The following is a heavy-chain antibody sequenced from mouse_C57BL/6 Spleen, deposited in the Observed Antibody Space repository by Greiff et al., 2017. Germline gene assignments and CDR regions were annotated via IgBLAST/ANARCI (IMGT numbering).Heavy chain of an antibody. CDR1: GYTFTSYW. CDR3: ARGRNYYDYDYYYAMDY. Sequence: QVQLQQPGAELVKPGASVKMSCKASGYTFTSYWITWVKQRPGQGLEWIGDIYPGSGSTNYNEKFKSKATLTVDTSSSTAYMQLSSLTSEDSAVYYCARGRNYYDYDYYYAMDYWGQGTSVTVSS. D-gene: IGHD2-4*01. V-gene: IGHV1-55*01. J-gene: IGHJ4*01. CDR2: IYPGSGST.